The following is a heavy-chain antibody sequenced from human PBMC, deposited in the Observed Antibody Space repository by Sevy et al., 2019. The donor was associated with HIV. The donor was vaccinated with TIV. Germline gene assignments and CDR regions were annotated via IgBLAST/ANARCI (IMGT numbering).Heavy chain of an antibody. Sequence: GESKISCKGSGYTFTNYWIGWVRQMPGKGLEWMGIIYPGDSDTRYSPPFQGQVTISADKSISTAYLQWSSLKASDTAMYYCARYPIVVVPAAEYYFDYWGQGTLVTVSS. CDR1: GYTFTNYW. D-gene: IGHD2-2*01. CDR3: ARYPIVVVPAAEYYFDY. V-gene: IGHV5-51*01. J-gene: IGHJ4*02. CDR2: IYPGDSDT.